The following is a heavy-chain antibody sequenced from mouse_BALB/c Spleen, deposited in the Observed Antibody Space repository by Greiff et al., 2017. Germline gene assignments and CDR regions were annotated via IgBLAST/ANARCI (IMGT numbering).Heavy chain of an antibody. Sequence: VQLQQSGAELAKPGASVKMSCKASGYTFTSYWMHWVKQRPGQGLEWIGYINPSTGYTEYNQKFKDKATLTADKSSSTAYMQLSSLTSEDSAVYYCARVGTRWAMDYWGQGTSVTVSS. J-gene: IGHJ4*01. D-gene: IGHD4-1*01. CDR2: INPSTGYT. CDR3: ARVGTRWAMDY. CDR1: GYTFTSYW. V-gene: IGHV1-7*01.